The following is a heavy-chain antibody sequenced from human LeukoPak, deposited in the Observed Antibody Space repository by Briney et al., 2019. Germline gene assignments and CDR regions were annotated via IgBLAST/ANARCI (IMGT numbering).Heavy chain of an antibody. V-gene: IGHV3-21*01. CDR2: ISSSSTYK. CDR1: GFTISSYT. Sequence: GGSLRLSCAASGFTISSYTLNWVRQPPGKGLEWVSSISSSSTYKYYAASLKGRFTLSRDNAKTSVYLQMNSLSAEDTAVYYCARRDLLSGSGKHSASWGQGTLVTVSS. CDR3: ARRDLLSGSGKHSAS. J-gene: IGHJ4*02. D-gene: IGHD3-10*01.